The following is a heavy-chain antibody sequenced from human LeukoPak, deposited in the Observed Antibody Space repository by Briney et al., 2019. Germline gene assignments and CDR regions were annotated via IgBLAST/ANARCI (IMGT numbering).Heavy chain of an antibody. Sequence: ASVKVSCKVSGYTLTELSMHWVRQAPGNGLEWMGGFDPEDGETIYAQKSQGRVTMTEDTSTDTAYMELSSLRSEDTAVYYCATGLGGYVDYWGQGTLVTVSS. CDR1: GYTLTELS. CDR3: ATGLGGYVDY. CDR2: FDPEDGET. V-gene: IGHV1-24*01. J-gene: IGHJ4*02. D-gene: IGHD6-19*01.